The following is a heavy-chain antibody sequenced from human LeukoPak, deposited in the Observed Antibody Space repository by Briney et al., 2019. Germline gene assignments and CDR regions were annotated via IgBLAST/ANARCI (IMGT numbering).Heavy chain of an antibody. CDR2: IYTSGST. J-gene: IGHJ4*02. D-gene: IGHD3/OR15-3a*01. CDR3: ARGWTPSLPPDY. V-gene: IGHV4-61*02. Sequence: PSETLSLTCTVSGGSFSSGSYYWSWIPQPAGKGLEWIGRIYTSGSTNYNPSLKSRVTISVDTSKNQFSLKLSSVTAADTAVYYCARGWTPSLPPDYWGQGTLVTVSS. CDR1: GGSFSSGSYY.